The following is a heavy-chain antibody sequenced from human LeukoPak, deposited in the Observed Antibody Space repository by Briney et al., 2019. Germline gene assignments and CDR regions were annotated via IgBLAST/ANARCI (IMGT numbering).Heavy chain of an antibody. D-gene: IGHD3-10*01. CDR3: ARDTYYYGSGNLYYYGMDV. CDR1: GFTFSSYE. J-gene: IGHJ6*02. V-gene: IGHV3-48*03. CDR2: ISSSGSTI. Sequence: GGSLRLSCTASGFTFSSYEMNWVRQAPGKGLEWVSYISSSGSTIYYADSVKGRFTISRDNAKNSLYLQMNSLRAEDTAVYYCARDTYYYGSGNLYYYGMDVWGQGTTVTVSS.